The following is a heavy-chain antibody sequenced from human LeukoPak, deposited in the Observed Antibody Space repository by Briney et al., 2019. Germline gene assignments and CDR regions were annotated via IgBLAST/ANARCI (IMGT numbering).Heavy chain of an antibody. J-gene: IGHJ5*02. V-gene: IGHV3-23*01. CDR1: GFTFSSYA. CDR3: ANSAMPIDVPGFDP. Sequence: PGGSLRLSCAASGFTFSSYAMSWVRQAPGKGLEWVSAISGSGGSTYYADSVKGRFTISRDNSKNTLYLQMNSLSAEDTAVYYCANSAMPIDVPGFDPWGQGTLVTVSS. D-gene: IGHD2-15*01. CDR2: ISGSGGST.